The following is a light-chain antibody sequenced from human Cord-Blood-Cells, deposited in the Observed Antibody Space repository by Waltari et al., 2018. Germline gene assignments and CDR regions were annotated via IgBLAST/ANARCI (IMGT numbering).Light chain of an antibody. CDR2: RNN. CDR1: SSHIGSNT. J-gene: IGLJ3*02. CDR3: AAWDDSLNGWV. Sequence: QSVLTQPPSASGTPGQRVPISCSGSSSHIGSNTVTWYQQLPGTAPKLLIYRNNQSPSGDPVRCSGSKSGTSASLAISGLQSEDEADYYCAAWDDSLNGWVFGGGTKLTVL. V-gene: IGLV1-44*01.